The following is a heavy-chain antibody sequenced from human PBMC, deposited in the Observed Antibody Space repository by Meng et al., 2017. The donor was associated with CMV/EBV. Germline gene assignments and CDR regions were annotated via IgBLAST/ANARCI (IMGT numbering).Heavy chain of an antibody. J-gene: IGHJ6*02. CDR3: ASSIPQGSIVGATHSLRYGMDV. Sequence: ASVKVSCKASGYTFTGYYMRWVRQAPGQGLEWMGWINPNSGGTNYAQKFQGRVTMTRDTSISTAYMELSRLRSDDTAVYYCASSIPQGSIVGATHSLRYGMDVWGQGTTVTVSS. CDR2: INPNSGGT. CDR1: GYTFTGYY. V-gene: IGHV1-2*02. D-gene: IGHD1-26*01.